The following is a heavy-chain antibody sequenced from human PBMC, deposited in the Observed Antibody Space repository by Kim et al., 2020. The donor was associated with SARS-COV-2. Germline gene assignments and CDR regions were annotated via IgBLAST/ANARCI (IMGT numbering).Heavy chain of an antibody. Sequence: LKSRVTISVDTSKNQFSLKLSSVTAADTAVYYCARSLITMVRGVILDFDYWGQGTLVTVSS. J-gene: IGHJ4*02. V-gene: IGHV4-59*01. CDR3: ARSLITMVRGVILDFDY. D-gene: IGHD3-10*01.